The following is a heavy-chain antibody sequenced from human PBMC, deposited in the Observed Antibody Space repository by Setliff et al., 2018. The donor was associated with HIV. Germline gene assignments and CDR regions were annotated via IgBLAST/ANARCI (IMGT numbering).Heavy chain of an antibody. V-gene: IGHV4-59*01. D-gene: IGHD2-2*01. CDR3: ARGGTSSNWFGP. CDR2: IYNSVTT. J-gene: IGHJ5*02. Sequence: PSETLSLTCIVSGASISSNTWSWIRQAPGKGLQWIGFIYNSVTTNYNPSLKSRVTISLDTSKNQFSLKLTSVTAADTAVYYCARGGTSSNWFGPWGQGTQVTVS. CDR1: GASISSNT.